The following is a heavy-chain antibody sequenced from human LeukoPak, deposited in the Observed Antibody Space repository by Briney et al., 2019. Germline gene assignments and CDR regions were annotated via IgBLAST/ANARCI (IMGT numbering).Heavy chain of an antibody. CDR2: ISAYNGNT. D-gene: IGHD1-26*01. V-gene: IGHV1-18*01. CDR1: GYTFTSYG. CDR3: ASSSSYMVNWFDP. J-gene: IGHJ5*02. Sequence: GASVTVSCTASGYTFTSYGISWVRQAPGQGLEWMGWISAYNGNTNYAQKLQGRVTMTTDTSTSTAYMELRSLRSDDTAVYYCASSSSYMVNWFDPWGQGTLVTVSS.